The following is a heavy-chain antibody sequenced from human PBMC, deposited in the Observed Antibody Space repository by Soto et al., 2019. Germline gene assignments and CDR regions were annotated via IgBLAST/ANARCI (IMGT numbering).Heavy chain of an antibody. Sequence: QVQLVESGGGVVQPGRSLRLSCAASGFTFSTYGMHWVRQAPGKGLEWVAVIWYDGSNTYYADSVKGRFTISRDNSKNTLYLQMNSLRAEDTAIYYCARDYCGGDCSSIDVRGQGTTVTVSS. CDR1: GFTFSTYG. V-gene: IGHV3-33*01. CDR3: ARDYCGGDCSSIDV. CDR2: IWYDGSNT. D-gene: IGHD2-21*02. J-gene: IGHJ6*02.